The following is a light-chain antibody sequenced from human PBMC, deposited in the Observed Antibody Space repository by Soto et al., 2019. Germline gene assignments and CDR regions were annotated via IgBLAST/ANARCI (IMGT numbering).Light chain of an antibody. V-gene: IGKV3-11*01. CDR1: QGVSSY. CDR2: DAS. CDR3: QQYGGSPRIT. Sequence: EIVLTQSPATLSLSPGERATLSCRASQGVSSYLAWYQQKPGQAPRLLIYDASNRATGIPARFSGSGSGTDFTLIINRLEPEDVAIYYCQQYGGSPRITFGQGTRLEIK. J-gene: IGKJ5*01.